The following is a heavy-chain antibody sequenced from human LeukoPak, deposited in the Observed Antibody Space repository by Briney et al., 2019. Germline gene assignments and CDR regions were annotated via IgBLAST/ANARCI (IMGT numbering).Heavy chain of an antibody. CDR3: TREGGSTDAGF. J-gene: IGHJ4*02. CDR2: FFGDGPGL. CDR1: GFSFSASS. D-gene: IGHD5/OR15-5a*01. V-gene: IGHV3-21*06. Sequence: GGSLRLSCEASGFSFSASSMNWVRQAPGKGLEWVSSFFGDGPGLYYADSVKGRFTIPRDNGKNSVYLEMNSLRDDATAVYYCTREGGSTDAGFWGQGTLVTVSS.